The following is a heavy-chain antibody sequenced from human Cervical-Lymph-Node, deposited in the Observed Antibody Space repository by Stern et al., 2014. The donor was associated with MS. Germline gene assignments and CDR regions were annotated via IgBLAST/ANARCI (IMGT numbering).Heavy chain of an antibody. V-gene: IGHV3-30*01. CDR3: ARDIAVAGRYGMDV. J-gene: IGHJ6*02. CDR1: GFTFSSYA. D-gene: IGHD6-19*01. CDR2: ISYDGSNK. Sequence: QVQLVESGGGVVQPGRSLRLSCAASGFTFSSYAMHWVRQAPGKGLEWVAGISYDGSNKNYADSVKGRFTISRDNSKNTLYLQMNSLRAEDTAVYYCARDIAVAGRYGMDVWGQGTTVTVSS.